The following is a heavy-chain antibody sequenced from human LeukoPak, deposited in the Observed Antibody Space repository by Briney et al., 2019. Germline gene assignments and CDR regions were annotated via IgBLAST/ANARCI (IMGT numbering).Heavy chain of an antibody. CDR1: GFTFSTYG. Sequence: GGSLRLSCAASGFTFSTYGMTWVRQAPGKGLEWVSGISGSGGNTYYADSVKGRFTISRDNSKNTLYLQMNSLRAEDTAVYYCAKGPDTAMGHLDYWGQGTLVTVSS. CDR2: ISGSGGNT. V-gene: IGHV3-23*01. CDR3: AKGPDTAMGHLDY. D-gene: IGHD5-18*01. J-gene: IGHJ4*02.